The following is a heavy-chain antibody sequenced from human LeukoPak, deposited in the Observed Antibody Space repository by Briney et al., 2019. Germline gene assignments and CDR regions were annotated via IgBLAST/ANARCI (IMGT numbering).Heavy chain of an antibody. D-gene: IGHD7-27*01. CDR2: VRISDET. J-gene: IGHJ4*02. V-gene: IGHV3-23*01. Sequence: GGSLRLSCAASGFTFSSYGMHWVRQAPGKGLEWVSGVRISDETYYADAVKGRFTISRDNYENTLYLQMSGLRAEDTAVYYCAKGTGDAGYYFDYWGQGTLVTVSS. CDR3: AKGTGDAGYYFDY. CDR1: GFTFSSYG.